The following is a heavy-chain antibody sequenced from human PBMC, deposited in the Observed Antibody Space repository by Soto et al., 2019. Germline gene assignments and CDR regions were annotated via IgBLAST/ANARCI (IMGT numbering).Heavy chain of an antibody. D-gene: IGHD5-18*01. CDR2: ISAYNGNT. CDR3: ARAESYTALWTGTGYFDY. CDR1: GYTFTSYG. J-gene: IGHJ4*02. V-gene: IGHV1-18*04. Sequence: GASVKDSCKASGYTFTSYGISWVRQAPGQGLEWMGWISAYNGNTNYAQKLQGRVTMTTDTSTSTAYMELRSLRSDDTAVYYCARAESYTALWTGTGYFDYWGQGTLVTVSS.